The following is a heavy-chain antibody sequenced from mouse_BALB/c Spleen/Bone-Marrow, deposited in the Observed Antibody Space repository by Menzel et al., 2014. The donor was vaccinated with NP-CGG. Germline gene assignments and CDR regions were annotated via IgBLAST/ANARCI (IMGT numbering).Heavy chain of an antibody. D-gene: IGHD2-3*01. CDR2: IYPGNSDT. CDR1: GYTFTIYW. J-gene: IGHJ4*01. Sequence: VHVKQSGTVLARPGASVKMSCKASGYTFTIYWMHWVKQRPGQGLEWIGAIYPGNSDTSYNQKFKGKAKLTAVTSTSTAYMELSSLTNEDSAVYYCTRSMGFYYAMDYWGQGTSVTVSS. CDR3: TRSMGFYYAMDY. V-gene: IGHV1-5*01.